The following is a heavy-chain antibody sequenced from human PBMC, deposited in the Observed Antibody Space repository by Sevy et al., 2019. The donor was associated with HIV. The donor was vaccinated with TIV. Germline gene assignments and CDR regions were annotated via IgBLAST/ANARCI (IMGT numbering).Heavy chain of an antibody. V-gene: IGHV3-48*02. CDR2: MTSDLNTI. CDR3: ARSVAGNFDS. D-gene: IGHD6-19*01. CDR1: GFTFNIYS. Sequence: GGSLRLSCAASGFTFNIYSMNWVRQAPEKGLEWISYMTSDLNTIYYADSVKGRFTISRDNDRYLLFLQMDGLRDDDTGVYYCARSVAGNFDSWGRGTLVTVSS. J-gene: IGHJ4*02.